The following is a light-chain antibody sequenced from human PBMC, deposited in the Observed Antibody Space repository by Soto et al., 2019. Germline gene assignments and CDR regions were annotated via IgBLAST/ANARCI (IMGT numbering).Light chain of an antibody. CDR1: QSVFYTSNSKNF. Sequence: DIVMTQSPDSLAVSPGERATINCKSSQSVFYTSNSKNFLAWYQQRPGQPPKLLIYWASTRESGVPDRFTGSGSGTEFTLTISSLQAEDVALYYCQQSHSTPPTFGQGTKVEIK. J-gene: IGKJ1*01. CDR3: QQSHSTPPT. V-gene: IGKV4-1*01. CDR2: WAS.